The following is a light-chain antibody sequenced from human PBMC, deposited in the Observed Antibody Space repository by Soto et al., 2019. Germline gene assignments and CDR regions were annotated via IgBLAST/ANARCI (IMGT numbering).Light chain of an antibody. Sequence: EIVLTQSPATLSLSPGERATLSCRASQSVSSNLAWYQQKPGQTPRLLIYDASDRATGVPARFSGSGSGTDFTLTISSLEPEDFAVYYCHQRSNWPPWTFGQGTKVKSN. CDR2: DAS. V-gene: IGKV3-11*01. CDR1: QSVSSN. J-gene: IGKJ1*01. CDR3: HQRSNWPPWT.